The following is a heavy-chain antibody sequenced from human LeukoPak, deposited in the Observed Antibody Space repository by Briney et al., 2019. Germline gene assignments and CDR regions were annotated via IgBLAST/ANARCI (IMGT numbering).Heavy chain of an antibody. CDR3: ARVFSVPYLLDS. Sequence: PSETLSLTCAISGHSTTRGYYWAWFRQFPGMGLEWIATFFQSHRSFYNASLESRVTMSLDTSKSQFSLNLTSVTAADTAVYYCARVFSVPYLLDSWGRGTQVTVSS. V-gene: IGHV4-38-2*01. CDR1: GHSTTRGYY. CDR2: FFQSHRS. J-gene: IGHJ4*02. D-gene: IGHD2/OR15-2a*01.